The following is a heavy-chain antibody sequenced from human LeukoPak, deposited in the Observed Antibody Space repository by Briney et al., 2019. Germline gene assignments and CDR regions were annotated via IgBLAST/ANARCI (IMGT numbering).Heavy chain of an antibody. D-gene: IGHD3-9*01. Sequence: ASVKVSCKASGYTFTSYGISWVRQAPGQGLEGRGGISASNGNTNYAQKLQGRVTMTTDTSTSTAYMELRSLRSDDTAVYYCARERAYYDILTGYYTFDYWGQGTLVTVSS. CDR3: ARERAYYDILTGYYTFDY. J-gene: IGHJ4*02. CDR1: GYTFTSYG. V-gene: IGHV1-18*01. CDR2: ISASNGNT.